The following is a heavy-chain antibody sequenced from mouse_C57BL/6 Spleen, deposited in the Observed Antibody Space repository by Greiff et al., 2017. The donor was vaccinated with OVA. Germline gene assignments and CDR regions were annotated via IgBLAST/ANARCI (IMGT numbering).Heavy chain of an antibody. D-gene: IGHD1-1*01. V-gene: IGHV1-69*01. CDR3: ARKRDGSRSYYAMDY. Sequence: VQLQQPGAELVMPGASVKLSCKASGYTFTSYRMHWVKQRPGQGLEWIGEIDPSDSYTNSNQKFKGKSTLTVDKSSSTAYMQLSSLTSEDSAVYYGARKRDGSRSYYAMDYWGQGTSVTVSS. CDR1: GYTFTSYR. J-gene: IGHJ4*01. CDR2: IDPSDSYT.